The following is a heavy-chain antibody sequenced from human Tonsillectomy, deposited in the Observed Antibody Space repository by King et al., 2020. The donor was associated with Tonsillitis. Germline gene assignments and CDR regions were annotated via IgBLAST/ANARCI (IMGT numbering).Heavy chain of an antibody. J-gene: IGHJ4*02. V-gene: IGHV1-18*04. CDR2: ISAYNGNT. D-gene: IGHD3-16*02. CDR3: ARAFTFGGVIVEEFDY. Sequence: VQLVESGAEVKKPGASVKVSCKASGYTFTKYGISWVRQAPGQGLEWVGWISAYNGNTNYAQKLQGRVTMTTETSTSTAYMELRSLRSDDTAVYYCARAFTFGGVIVEEFDYWGQGTLVTVSS. CDR1: GYTFTKYG.